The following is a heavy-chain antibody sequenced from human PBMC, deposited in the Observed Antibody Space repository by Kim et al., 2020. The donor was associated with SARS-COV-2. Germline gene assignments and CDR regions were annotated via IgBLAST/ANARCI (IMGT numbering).Heavy chain of an antibody. V-gene: IGHV3-30*09. CDR3: ARDGSYHTLTKGFDL. D-gene: IGHD3-3*01. CDR2: VSYDGGANR. CDR1: GFTFSTYA. Sequence: GGSLRLSCVASGFTFSTYAFHWVRQAPGKGLEWVALVSYDGGANRYYAESVKGRFAVSRDNSKRSIYLQMNGLTSEDTAIYYCARDGSYHTLTKGFDLWGQGTLVTVS. J-gene: IGHJ4*02.